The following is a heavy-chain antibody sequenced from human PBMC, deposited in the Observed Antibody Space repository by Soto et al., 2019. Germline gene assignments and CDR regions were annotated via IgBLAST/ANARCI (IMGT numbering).Heavy chain of an antibody. Sequence: QVQLVQSGKEVVKPGASVKVSCQASGYTFNTYGISWVRQAPGQGLEWMGWISAYNDNTKYAQNLQGRVTMTTDTSTSTAYLELRSLRSDDTAVFYCARSDREVPYYGMDVWGQGTTGTVS. CDR1: GYTFNTYG. J-gene: IGHJ6*02. CDR2: ISAYNDNT. V-gene: IGHV1-18*04. CDR3: ARSDREVPYYGMDV. D-gene: IGHD1-1*01.